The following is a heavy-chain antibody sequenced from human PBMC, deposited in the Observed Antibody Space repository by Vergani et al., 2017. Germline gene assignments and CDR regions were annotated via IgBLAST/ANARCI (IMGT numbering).Heavy chain of an antibody. CDR3: ASGGHGSENGGALQL. J-gene: IGHJ3*01. V-gene: IGHV5-51*01. CDR2: IFPGDSEV. CDR1: GFSFSTYW. D-gene: IGHD3-10*01. Sequence: EVQLVQSGAEVKKPGESLKISCKGSGFSFSTYWIGWVRQMPGKGLEWMGLIFPGDSEVKSNPTFRGQVIFSVDTSVNTAYLQWRSLQASDTATYFCASGGHGSENGGALQLWGQGTNITVSS.